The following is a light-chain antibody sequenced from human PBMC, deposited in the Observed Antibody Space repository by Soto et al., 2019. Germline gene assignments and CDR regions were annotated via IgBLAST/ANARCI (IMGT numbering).Light chain of an antibody. Sequence: EIVLTPSPGALSLSPGERATLSCRASQSVSSSYLAWYQQKPGQAPRLLIYGASSRATGIPDRFSGSGSGTDFTLTISRLEPEDFAVYYCQQYGSSPSLTFGGGTQGGYQ. CDR2: GAS. CDR1: QSVSSSY. V-gene: IGKV3-20*01. J-gene: IGKJ4*01. CDR3: QQYGSSPSLT.